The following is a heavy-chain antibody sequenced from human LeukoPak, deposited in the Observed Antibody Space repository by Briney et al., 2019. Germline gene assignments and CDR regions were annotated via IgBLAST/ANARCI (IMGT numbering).Heavy chain of an antibody. V-gene: IGHV1-8*01. CDR2: MNPNSGNT. D-gene: IGHD3-10*01. Sequence: ASVKVSCKASGYTFTSYDINWVRQATGQGLEWMGWMNPNSGNTGYAQKFQGRVNMTRNTSISTAYMELSSLGSEDTAVYYCARALWFGEFGWFDPWGQGTLVTASS. J-gene: IGHJ5*02. CDR3: ARALWFGEFGWFDP. CDR1: GYTFTSYD.